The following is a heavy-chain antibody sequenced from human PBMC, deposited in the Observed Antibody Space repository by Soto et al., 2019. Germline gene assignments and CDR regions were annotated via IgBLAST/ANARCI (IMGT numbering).Heavy chain of an antibody. CDR3: ATGQQVRMADI. CDR1: QFTVSAYY. Sequence: TGGSLRLSCAASQFTVSAYYMAWIRQAPGKGLDWISYISGDSRYTNYADSVKGRFTISRDNAKNSLYLQMNSLTVEDTAVYFCATGQQVRMADIWGQGTMVTVSS. CDR2: ISGDSRYT. D-gene: IGHD6-13*01. V-gene: IGHV3-11*03. J-gene: IGHJ3*02.